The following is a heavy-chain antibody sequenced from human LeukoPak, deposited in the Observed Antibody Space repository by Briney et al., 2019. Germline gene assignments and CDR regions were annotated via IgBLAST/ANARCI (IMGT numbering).Heavy chain of an antibody. D-gene: IGHD6-13*01. J-gene: IGHJ3*02. V-gene: IGHV4-39*01. Sequence: SETLSLTRTGSGGSINDRSYYWGWIRQPPGKGLEWIGTIYYTGITYYNPSLKSRVPISVDTSKTQFSLKVTSVTAADTAVYYCARRQQLGRKYDAFDIWGQGTLVTVSS. CDR3: ARRQQLGRKYDAFDI. CDR1: GGSINDRSYY. CDR2: IYYTGIT.